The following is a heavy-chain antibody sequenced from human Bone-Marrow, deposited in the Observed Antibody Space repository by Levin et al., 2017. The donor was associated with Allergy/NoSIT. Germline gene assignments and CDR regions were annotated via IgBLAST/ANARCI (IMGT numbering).Heavy chain of an antibody. CDR1: GYTLTELS. V-gene: IGHV1-24*01. J-gene: IGHJ4*02. Sequence: GGSLRLSCKVSGYTLTELSMHWVRQAPGKGLEWMGGFDPEDGETIYAQKFQGRVTMTEDTSTDTAYMELSSLRSEDTAVYYCATKYSGYGSTGWDFDYWGQGTLVTVSS. CDR2: FDPEDGET. D-gene: IGHD5-12*01. CDR3: ATKYSGYGSTGWDFDY.